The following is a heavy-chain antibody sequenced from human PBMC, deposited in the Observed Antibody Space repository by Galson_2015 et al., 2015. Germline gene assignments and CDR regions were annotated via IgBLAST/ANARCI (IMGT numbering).Heavy chain of an antibody. V-gene: IGHV3-30*18. CDR1: GFTFSGYG. D-gene: IGHD3-22*01. CDR2: TSYDGSNI. J-gene: IGHJ4*02. Sequence: SLRLSCAASGFTFSGYGMHWVRQAPGKGLEWVASTSYDGSNIYYADSVRGRFTISRDNSKNTLYLQMNSLRAEDTAVYYCAKDPYHYERSGCCYNFFDSWGQGTLVTVSS. CDR3: AKDPYHYERSGCCYNFFDS.